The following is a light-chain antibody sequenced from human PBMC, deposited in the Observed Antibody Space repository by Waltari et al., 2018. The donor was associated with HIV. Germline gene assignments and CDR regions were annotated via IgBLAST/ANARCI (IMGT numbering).Light chain of an antibody. Sequence: EIVLKQSPATLSLSPGERATLSCRASQSVSSYLAWYQQKPGQAPRLLIYDASNRDTGIPARFSGSGSGTDFTLTIRSLEPEDFAVYYCQQRSTWPRALTFGGGTKVQIK. J-gene: IGKJ4*01. CDR2: DAS. CDR1: QSVSSY. V-gene: IGKV3-11*01. CDR3: QQRSTWPRALT.